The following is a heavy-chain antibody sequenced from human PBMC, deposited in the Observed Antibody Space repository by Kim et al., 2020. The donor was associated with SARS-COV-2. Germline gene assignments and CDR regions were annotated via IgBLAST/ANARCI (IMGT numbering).Heavy chain of an antibody. Sequence: GGSLRLSCAASGFTFSSYSMNWVRQAPGKGLEWVSSISSSSSYIYYADSVKGRFTISRDNAKNSLYLQMNSLRAEDTAVYYCASHLVLMGAPNDVDYWAREPWSPPPQ. V-gene: IGHV3-21*01. CDR1: GFTFSSYS. J-gene: IGHJ4*02. CDR3: ASHLVLMGAPNDVDY. D-gene: IGHD1-26*01. CDR2: ISSSSSYI.